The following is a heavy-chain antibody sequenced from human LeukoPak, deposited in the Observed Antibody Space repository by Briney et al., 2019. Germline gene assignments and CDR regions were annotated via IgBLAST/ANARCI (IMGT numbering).Heavy chain of an antibody. V-gene: IGHV3-23*01. D-gene: IGHD6-19*01. CDR3: AKDPYNTAVANTNGWFDP. Sequence: PGGSLRLSCAASGFTFSSYAMSWFRRAPEKGLEWVSSISGSGGNTYYAQSVKGRFTISRDNSENTLYLQMDTLRADDTALYFCAKDPYNTAVANTNGWFDPWGQGTLVTVSS. CDR1: GFTFSSYA. J-gene: IGHJ5*02. CDR2: ISGSGGNT.